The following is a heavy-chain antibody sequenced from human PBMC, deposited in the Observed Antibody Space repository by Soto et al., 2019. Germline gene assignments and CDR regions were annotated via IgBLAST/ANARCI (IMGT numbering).Heavy chain of an antibody. CDR2: IYYSGST. CDR1: GGSISSGDYY. J-gene: IGHJ6*04. Sequence: SETLSLTCTVSGGSISSGDYYWSWIRQPPGKGLEWIGYIYYSGSTYYNPSLKSRVTISVDTSKNQFSLKLSSVTAADTAVYYCDRDLGGTAMVTGYYYYGMDVRGKGTTVTVSS. CDR3: DRDLGGTAMVTGYYYYGMDV. D-gene: IGHD5-18*01. V-gene: IGHV4-30-4*01.